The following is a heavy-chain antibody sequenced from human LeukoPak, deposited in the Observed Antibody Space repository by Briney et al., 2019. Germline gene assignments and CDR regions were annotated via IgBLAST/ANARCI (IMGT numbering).Heavy chain of an antibody. Sequence: KAGGSLRLSCAASGFTFSSYSMNWVRQAPGKGLEWVSSISSGSSYIYYADSVKGRFTISRDNAKNSLYLQMNSLRAEDTAVYYCARVGSGYTNDAFDIWGQGTMVTVSS. D-gene: IGHD5-12*01. CDR3: ARVGSGYTNDAFDI. V-gene: IGHV3-21*01. CDR1: GFTFSSYS. J-gene: IGHJ3*02. CDR2: ISSGSSYI.